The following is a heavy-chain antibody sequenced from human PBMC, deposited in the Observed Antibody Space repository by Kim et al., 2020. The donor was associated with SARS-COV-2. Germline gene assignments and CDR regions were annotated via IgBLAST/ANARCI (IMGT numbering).Heavy chain of an antibody. V-gene: IGHV3-43*01. Sequence: KGRFTISRDNSKNSLYLKMNSLRTEDTALYYCAKGDSSSWYGTGDYFDYWGQGTLVTVSS. J-gene: IGHJ4*02. D-gene: IGHD6-13*01. CDR3: AKGDSSSWYGTGDYFDY.